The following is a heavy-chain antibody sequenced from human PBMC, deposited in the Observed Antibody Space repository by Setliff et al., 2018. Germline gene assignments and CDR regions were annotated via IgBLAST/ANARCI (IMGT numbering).Heavy chain of an antibody. V-gene: IGHV4-39*01. D-gene: IGHD5-12*01. CDR1: GGSISSSSYY. CDR2: IYYSGST. J-gene: IGHJ4*02. Sequence: SETLSLTCTVSGGSISSSSYYWGWIRQPPGKGLEWIGSIYYSGSTYYNPSLKSRVTISVDTSKNQFSLKLSSVTAADTAVFYCARGYSGYDYLKPFDYWGQGTLVTVS. CDR3: ARGYSGYDYLKPFDY.